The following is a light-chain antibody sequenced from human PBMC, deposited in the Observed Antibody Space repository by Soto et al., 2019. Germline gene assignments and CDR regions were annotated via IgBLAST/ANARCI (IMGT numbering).Light chain of an antibody. CDR3: QQCYSTRLS. CDR2: AAS. V-gene: IGKV1-39*01. CDR1: QSISSY. J-gene: IGKJ4*01. Sequence: IQMTHSPSSLSAAVGARATLTCRASQSISSYLNWYQQKPGKAPKLLMYAASSWDSGIPARFSGSGSGTDFTLTISSLQPEDFAAYYCQQCYSTRLSFGGGTKVDIK.